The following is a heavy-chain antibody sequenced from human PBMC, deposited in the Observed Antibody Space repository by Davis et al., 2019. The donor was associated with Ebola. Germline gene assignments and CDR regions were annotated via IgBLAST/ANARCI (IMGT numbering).Heavy chain of an antibody. CDR3: ARLADSGYDNLYYYYGMDV. Sequence: MPSETLSLTCTVSGGSISSYYWSWIRQPPGKGLEWIGYIYYSGSTNYNPSLKSRVTISVDTSKNQFSLKLSSVTAADTAVCYCARLADSGYDNLYYYYGMDVWGQGTTVTVSS. D-gene: IGHD5-12*01. CDR2: IYYSGST. CDR1: GGSISSYY. V-gene: IGHV4-59*08. J-gene: IGHJ6*02.